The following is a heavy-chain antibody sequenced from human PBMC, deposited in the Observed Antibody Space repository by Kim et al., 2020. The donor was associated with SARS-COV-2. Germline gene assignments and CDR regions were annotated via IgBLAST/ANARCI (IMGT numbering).Heavy chain of an antibody. Sequence: YADSVKGRVTISRDNAKNTLYLQRNRLTADDAAIYYCIAKLRGVINAGEYWGQGTLVTVSS. V-gene: IGHV3-74*01. CDR3: IAKLRGVINAGEY. J-gene: IGHJ4*02. D-gene: IGHD3-10*01.